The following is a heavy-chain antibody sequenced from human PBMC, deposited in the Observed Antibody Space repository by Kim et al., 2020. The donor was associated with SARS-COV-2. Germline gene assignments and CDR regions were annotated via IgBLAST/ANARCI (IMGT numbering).Heavy chain of an antibody. CDR3: ARGYYYDSSGYWGIFDY. CDR1: GGSISSGGYY. D-gene: IGHD3-22*01. V-gene: IGHV4-31*03. Sequence: SETLSLTCTVSGGSISSGGYYWSWIRQHPGKGLEWIGYIYYSGSTYYNPSLKSRVTISVDTSKNQFSLKLSSVTAADTAVYYCARGYYYDSSGYWGIFDYWGQGTLVTVSS. CDR2: IYYSGST. J-gene: IGHJ4*02.